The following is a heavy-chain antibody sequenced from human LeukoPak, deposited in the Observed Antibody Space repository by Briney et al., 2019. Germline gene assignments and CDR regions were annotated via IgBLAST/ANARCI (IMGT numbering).Heavy chain of an antibody. CDR3: ARANFLSCSSTSCLFDY. CDR1: EYTFTDYY. CDR2: INPVSGGT. V-gene: IGHV1-2*02. Sequence: GASVKVSCKASEYTFTDYYLHWVRQAPGQGFEWMGWINPVSGGTNYVQKFQGRVTMTRDTSISTAYMELSGLRSDDTAVYYCARANFLSCSSTSCLFDYWGQGTLVTVSS. D-gene: IGHD2-2*01. J-gene: IGHJ4*02.